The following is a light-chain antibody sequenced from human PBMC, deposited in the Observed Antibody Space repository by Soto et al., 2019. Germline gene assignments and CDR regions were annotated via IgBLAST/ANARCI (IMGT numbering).Light chain of an antibody. V-gene: IGKV3-15*01. J-gene: IGKJ4*01. Sequence: EIVMTQSPATLSVSPGERATLSCRASQSVSINLAWYQQNPGQSPRLLIFGASTRVTGIPAWFSGSGSGTEFTLTISSLQSEDFAVYYGQQYNDWPELLTFVGGTKVEIK. CDR1: QSVSIN. CDR2: GAS. CDR3: QQYNDWPELLT.